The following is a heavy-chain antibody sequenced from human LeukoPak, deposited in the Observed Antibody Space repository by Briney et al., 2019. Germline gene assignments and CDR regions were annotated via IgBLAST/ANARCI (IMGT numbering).Heavy chain of an antibody. Sequence: SETLSLTCAVSGGSISSGGYSWSWIRQPPGKGLEWIGYIYHSGSTYYNPSLKSRVTISVDRSKNQFSLKLSSVTAADTAVYYCARGLLYGSGYFDYWGQGTLVTVSS. CDR2: IYHSGST. CDR1: GGSISSGGYS. D-gene: IGHD3-10*01. CDR3: ARGLLYGSGYFDY. J-gene: IGHJ4*02. V-gene: IGHV4-30-2*01.